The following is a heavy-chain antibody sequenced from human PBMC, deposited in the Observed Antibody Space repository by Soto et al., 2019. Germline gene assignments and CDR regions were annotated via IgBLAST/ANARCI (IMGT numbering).Heavy chain of an antibody. V-gene: IGHV3-23*01. CDR2: ISGSGGST. CDR1: GFTFSSYA. Sequence: GGSLRLSCAASGFTFSSYAMSWVRQAPGKGLEWVSAISGSGGSTYYADSVKGRFTISRDNSKNTLYLQMNSLRAEDTAVYYCAKERAAADYYDSSGYQMWFDPWGQGTLVTVSS. CDR3: AKERAAADYYDSSGYQMWFDP. D-gene: IGHD3-22*01. J-gene: IGHJ5*02.